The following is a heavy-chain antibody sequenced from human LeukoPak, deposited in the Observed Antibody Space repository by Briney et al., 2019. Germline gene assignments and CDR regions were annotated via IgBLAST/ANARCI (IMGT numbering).Heavy chain of an antibody. CDR3: AKDRTYYDSSGYYQRPHFDY. J-gene: IGHJ4*02. V-gene: IGHV3-30*02. Sequence: PGGSLRLSCAASGFTFSDYSFNWVRQAPGKGLEWVAFIRYDGGSTYYADSVKGRFTISRDNSKNTLYLQMNSLRAEDTAVYYCAKDRTYYDSSGYYQRPHFDYWGQGTLVTVSS. D-gene: IGHD3-22*01. CDR2: IRYDGGST. CDR1: GFTFSDYS.